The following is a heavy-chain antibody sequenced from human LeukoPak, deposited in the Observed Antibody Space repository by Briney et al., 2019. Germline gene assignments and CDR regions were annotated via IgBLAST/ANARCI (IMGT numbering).Heavy chain of an antibody. CDR3: NGMDV. CDR1: GFTFSSYG. CDR2: ISYDGSNK. V-gene: IGHV3-30*03. J-gene: IGHJ6*02. Sequence: GGPLRLSCAASGFTFSSYGMHWVRKAPGKGLEWVAVISYDGSNKYYADSVKGRFTISRDNSKNTLYLQMNSLRAEDTAVYYCNGMDVWGQGTTVTVSS.